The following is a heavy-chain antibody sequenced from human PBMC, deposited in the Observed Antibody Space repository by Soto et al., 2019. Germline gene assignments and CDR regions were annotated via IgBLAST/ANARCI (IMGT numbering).Heavy chain of an antibody. CDR1: GFTFSSYS. D-gene: IGHD2-15*01. V-gene: IGHV3-21*01. CDR3: ARDRGPRISAFDI. CDR2: ISSSSSYI. J-gene: IGHJ3*02. Sequence: PGGSLRLSCAASGFTFSSYSMNWVRQAPGKGLEWVSSISSSSSYIYYADSVKGRFTISRDNAKNSLYLQMNSLRAEDTAVYYCARDRGPRISAFDIWGQGTMVTVSS.